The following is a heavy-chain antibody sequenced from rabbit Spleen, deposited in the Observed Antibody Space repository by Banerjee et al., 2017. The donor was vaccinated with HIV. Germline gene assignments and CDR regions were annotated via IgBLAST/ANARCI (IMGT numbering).Heavy chain of an antibody. Sequence: QEQLVESGGGLVQPEGSLTLTCTASGIDFSNYYYMCWVRQAPGKGLEWIGCIQTGSGYTWYASWAKGRFTISKTSSTTVTLKMTSLTVADTATYFCARGDYGSDNSAYDLWGPGTLVTVS. CDR2: IQTGSGYT. CDR1: GIDFSNYYY. V-gene: IGHV1S45*01. CDR3: ARGDYGSDNSAYDL. D-gene: IGHD5-1*01. J-gene: IGHJ4*01.